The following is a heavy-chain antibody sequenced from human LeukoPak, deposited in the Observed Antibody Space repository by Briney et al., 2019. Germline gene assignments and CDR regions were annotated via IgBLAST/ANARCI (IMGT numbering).Heavy chain of an antibody. V-gene: IGHV4-59*01. CDR1: GGSISGYY. J-gene: IGHJ5*02. Sequence: DPSETLSLTCTVSGGSISGYYWSWIRQSPGKGLEWIGYIYYSGSTNYNPSLKSRVTMSVDTSKNHFSLKVSSVTAADTAVYYCARAVVVAATVKWFDPWGQGTLVTVSS. D-gene: IGHD2-15*01. CDR3: ARAVVVAATVKWFDP. CDR2: IYYSGST.